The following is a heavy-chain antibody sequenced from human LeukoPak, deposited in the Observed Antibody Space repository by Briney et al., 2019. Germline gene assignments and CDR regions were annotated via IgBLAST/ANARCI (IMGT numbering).Heavy chain of an antibody. CDR2: IIENGYDK. D-gene: IGHD1-7*01. J-gene: IGHJ4*02. Sequence: GGSLRLSCAASGFTFSTFAMSWVRQAPGKGLGWVSGIIENGYDKYYADSVKGRFTISRDNSKNTLYLQMNSLRADDTAVYYCARDYVTPGITGTTSPLDYWGQGILVSVSS. V-gene: IGHV3-23*01. CDR3: ARDYVTPGITGTTSPLDY. CDR1: GFTFSTFA.